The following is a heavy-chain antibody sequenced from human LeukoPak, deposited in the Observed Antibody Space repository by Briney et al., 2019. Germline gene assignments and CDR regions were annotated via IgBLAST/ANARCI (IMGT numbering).Heavy chain of an antibody. CDR3: ARGLSSPPYYYYYMDV. CDR1: GGSISSSSYY. D-gene: IGHD6-13*01. V-gene: IGHV4-39*07. J-gene: IGHJ6*03. Sequence: SETLSLTCTVSGGSISSSSYYWGWIRQPPGKGLEWIGSIYYSGSTYYNPSLKSRVTISVDTSKNQFSLKLSSVTAAYTAVYYCARGLSSPPYYYYYMDVWGKGTTVTVSS. CDR2: IYYSGST.